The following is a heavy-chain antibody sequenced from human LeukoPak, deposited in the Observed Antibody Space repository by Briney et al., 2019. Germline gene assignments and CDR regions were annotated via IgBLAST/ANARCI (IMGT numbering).Heavy chain of an antibody. Sequence: GGSLRLSCTASGFTFSSYAMNWVRQAPGKGLEWVSTVSSSGVSTYYADSVKGRFTISRDNSKNTLYLQMNSLRAEDTAVYYCAKDRGRQQWQNFDYWGQGTLVTVSS. V-gene: IGHV3-23*01. CDR1: GFTFSSYA. CDR3: AKDRGRQQWQNFDY. J-gene: IGHJ4*02. CDR2: VSSSGVST. D-gene: IGHD6-19*01.